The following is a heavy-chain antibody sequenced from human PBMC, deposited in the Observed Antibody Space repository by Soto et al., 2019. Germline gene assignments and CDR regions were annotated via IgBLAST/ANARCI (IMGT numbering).Heavy chain of an antibody. CDR3: ARSYQLRGYYYGMDV. Sequence: ASVKVSCKASGYTFTSYYMHWVRQAPGQGLEWMGIINPSGGSTSYAQKFQGRVTMTRDTSTSTVYMELSSLRAEDTAAYYCARSYQLRGYYYGMDVWGQGTTVTVSS. J-gene: IGHJ6*02. CDR2: INPSGGST. D-gene: IGHD2-2*01. CDR1: GYTFTSYY. V-gene: IGHV1-46*01.